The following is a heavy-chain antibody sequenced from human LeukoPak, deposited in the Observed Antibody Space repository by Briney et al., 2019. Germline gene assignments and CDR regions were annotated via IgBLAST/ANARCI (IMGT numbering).Heavy chain of an antibody. D-gene: IGHD3-22*01. V-gene: IGHV3-23*01. CDR3: AKIVVVIPHHDAFDI. Sequence: GSLRLSCAASGFTFSSYAMSWVRQAPGKGLEWVSAISGSGGSTYYADSVKGRLTISRDNSKNTLYLQMNSLRAEDTAVYYCAKIVVVIPHHDAFDIWGQGTMVTVSS. CDR1: GFTFSSYA. J-gene: IGHJ3*02. CDR2: ISGSGGST.